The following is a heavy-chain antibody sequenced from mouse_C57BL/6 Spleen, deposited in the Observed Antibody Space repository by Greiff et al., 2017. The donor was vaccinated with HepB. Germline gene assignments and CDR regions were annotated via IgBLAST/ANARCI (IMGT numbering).Heavy chain of an antibody. V-gene: IGHV1-50*01. CDR1: GYTFTSYW. D-gene: IGHD2-10*02. CDR2: IDPSDSYT. CDR3: ARSGMAKGYFDV. J-gene: IGHJ1*03. Sequence: QVQLQQSGAELVKPGASVKLSCKASGYTFTSYWMQWVKQRPGQGLEWIGEIDPSDSYTNYNQKFKGKATLTVDTSSSTAYMQLSSLTSEDSAVYYCARSGMAKGYFDVWGTGTTVTVSS.